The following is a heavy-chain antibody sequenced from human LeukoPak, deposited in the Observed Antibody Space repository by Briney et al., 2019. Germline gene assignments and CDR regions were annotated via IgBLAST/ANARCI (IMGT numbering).Heavy chain of an antibody. D-gene: IGHD2-2*02. CDR1: GYTFTIYY. J-gene: IGHJ4*02. CDR3: ARNPPYCTSTSCYNDY. V-gene: IGHV1-2*02. Sequence: ASVKVPCKASGYTFTIYYMHWVRQAPGQGLEWMGWINPNSGATSYAQRFQGRVTMTRDTSISTAYMELSGLTSDDTAVYYRARNPPYCTSTSCYNDYWGQGTLVTVSS. CDR2: INPNSGAT.